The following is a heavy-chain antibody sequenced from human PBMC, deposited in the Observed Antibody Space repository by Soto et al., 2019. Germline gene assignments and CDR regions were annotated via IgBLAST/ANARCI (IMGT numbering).Heavy chain of an antibody. J-gene: IGHJ5*01. CDR3: ARGRYCLTGRCFPNWFDS. V-gene: IGHV4-30-4*01. D-gene: IGHD7-27*01. CDR2: VYKSATT. Sequence: SETLSLTCSVSGDSISNLDYFWAWIRQPPGQALEYIGYVYKSATTYYNPSFESRVAISVDTSKSQFSLNVTSVTAADTAVYFCARGRYCLTGRCFPNWFDSWGQGDLVTDFS. CDR1: GDSISNLDYF.